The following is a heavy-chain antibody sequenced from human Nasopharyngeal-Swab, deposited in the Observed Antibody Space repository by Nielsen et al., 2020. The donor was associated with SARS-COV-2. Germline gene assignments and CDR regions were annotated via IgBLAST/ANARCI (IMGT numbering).Heavy chain of an antibody. CDR1: GFTFSGYG. D-gene: IGHD1-26*01. V-gene: IGHV3-33*01. CDR2: IWYDGSKT. J-gene: IGHJ4*02. Sequence: GESLKISCAASGFTFSGYGMHWVRQAPGKGLEWVAVIWYDGSKTYYADSVKGRFTISRDNSKNTLYLQMNSLRAEDTAVYYCARVRGHSGSYWEYYFDHWGQGTVVTVSS. CDR3: ARVRGHSGSYWEYYFDH.